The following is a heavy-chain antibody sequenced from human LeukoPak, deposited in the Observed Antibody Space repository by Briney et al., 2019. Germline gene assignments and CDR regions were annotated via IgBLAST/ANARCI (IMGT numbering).Heavy chain of an antibody. CDR1: GGSISSYY. D-gene: IGHD3/OR15-3a*01. V-gene: IGHV4-59*01. CDR2: IYYSGST. CDR3: AREGLGTIDY. Sequence: SETLSLTCAVSGGSISSYYWSWIRQPPGKGLEWIGYIYYSGSTNYNPSLKSRVTISVDTSKNQFSLKLSSVTAADTAVYYCAREGLGTIDYWGQGTLVTVSS. J-gene: IGHJ4*02.